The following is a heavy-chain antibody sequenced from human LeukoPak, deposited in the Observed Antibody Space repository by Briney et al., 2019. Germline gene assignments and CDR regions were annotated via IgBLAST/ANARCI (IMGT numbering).Heavy chain of an antibody. V-gene: IGHV3-64*01. CDR3: AKLVVVTAIGDY. Sequence: GGSLRLSCAASGFTFSSYAMHRVRQVPGKGLEYVSAISSSGGSTYYANSVKGRFTISRDNSKNTLYLQMGSLRTEDMAVYYCAKLVVVTAIGDYWGQGTLVTVSS. J-gene: IGHJ4*02. CDR2: ISSSGGST. D-gene: IGHD2-21*02. CDR1: GFTFSSYA.